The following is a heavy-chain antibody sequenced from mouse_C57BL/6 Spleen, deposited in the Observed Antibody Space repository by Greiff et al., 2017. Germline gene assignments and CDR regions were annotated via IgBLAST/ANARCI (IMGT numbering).Heavy chain of an antibody. CDR2: ISSGSSTI. CDR1: GFTFSDYG. Sequence: EVQGVESGGGLVKPGGSLKFSCAASGFTFSDYGMHWVRQAPEQGLEWVAYISSGSSTIYYADTVKGRFTISRDNAKNTLYLKMTSLRSEDRAMYYGARPDDNCHLYFDYWGQGTTLTVSS. V-gene: IGHV5-17*01. J-gene: IGHJ2*01. CDR3: ARPDDNCHLYFDY. D-gene: IGHD2-1*01.